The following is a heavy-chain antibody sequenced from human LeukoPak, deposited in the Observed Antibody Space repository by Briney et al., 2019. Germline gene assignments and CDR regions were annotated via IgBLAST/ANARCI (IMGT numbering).Heavy chain of an antibody. J-gene: IGHJ4*02. D-gene: IGHD6-19*01. CDR1: GGSFSGYY. CDR3: AGGIAVAGLL. Sequence: SETLSLTCAVYGGSFSGYYWNWIRQPPGKGLEWIGEINHSGSTNYNPSLKSRVTISIDTSENQLSLKLSSVTAADTAVYYCAGGIAVAGLLWGQGTLVTVSS. CDR2: INHSGST. V-gene: IGHV4-34*01.